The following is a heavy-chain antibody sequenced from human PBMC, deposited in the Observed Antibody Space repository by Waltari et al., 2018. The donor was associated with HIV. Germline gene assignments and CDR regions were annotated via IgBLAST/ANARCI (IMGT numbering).Heavy chain of an antibody. CDR2: IIPILGIA. D-gene: IGHD3-22*01. J-gene: IGHJ3*02. V-gene: IGHV1-69*08. Sequence: QVQLVQSGAEVKKPGSSVKVSCKASGGTFSSYTISWVRQAPGQGLEWMGRIIPILGIANYAQKFQGRVTITADKSTSTAYMELSSLRSEDTAVYYCARERDSSGYYKSDAFDIWGQGTMVTVSS. CDR3: ARERDSSGYYKSDAFDI. CDR1: GGTFSSYT.